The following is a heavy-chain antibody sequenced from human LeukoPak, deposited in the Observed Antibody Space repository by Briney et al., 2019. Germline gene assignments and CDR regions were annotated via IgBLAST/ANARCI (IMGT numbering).Heavy chain of an antibody. D-gene: IGHD4-23*01. CDR2: INPNSGGT. CDR1: GYIFTGYY. Sequence: ASVKVSCKASGYIFTGYYMHWVRQAPGQGLEWMGWINPNSGGTNYAQKFQGRVTMTRDTSISTAYMELSRLRSDDTAVYYCARDRYYGGYDAFDIWGQGTMVTVSS. J-gene: IGHJ3*02. CDR3: ARDRYYGGYDAFDI. V-gene: IGHV1-2*02.